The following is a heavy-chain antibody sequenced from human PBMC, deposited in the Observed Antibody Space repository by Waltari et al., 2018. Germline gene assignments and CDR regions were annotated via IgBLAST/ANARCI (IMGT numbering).Heavy chain of an antibody. D-gene: IGHD1-20*01. CDR3: ASALTGIYNFDY. CDR2: INPGSGDT. V-gene: IGHV1-2*02. CDR1: GYAFTDYY. Sequence: QVQLVQSGAEVKKPGASVKVSCKASGYAFTDYYMHWVRQAPGQGLEWMGWINPGSGDTKYAQKFQGRVTMTRDTSISTAYMDLSRLRSDDTAVFYCASALTGIYNFDYWGQGTLVTVSS. J-gene: IGHJ4*02.